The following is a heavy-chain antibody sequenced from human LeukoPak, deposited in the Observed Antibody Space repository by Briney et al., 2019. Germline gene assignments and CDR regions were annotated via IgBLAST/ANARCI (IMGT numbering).Heavy chain of an antibody. D-gene: IGHD3-22*01. CDR2: IIPILGIA. CDR3: AREGYYYDSSGEPFDY. Sequence: SVKVSCKASGGTFSSYAISWVRQAPGQGLEWMGRIIPILGIANYAQKFQGRVTITADKSTSTAYMELSSLRSEDTAVYYCAREGYYYDSSGEPFDYWGQGTLVTVSS. V-gene: IGHV1-69*04. CDR1: GGTFSSYA. J-gene: IGHJ4*02.